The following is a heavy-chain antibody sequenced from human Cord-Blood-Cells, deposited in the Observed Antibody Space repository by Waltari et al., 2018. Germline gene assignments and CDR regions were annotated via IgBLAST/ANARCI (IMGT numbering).Heavy chain of an antibody. CDR2: VDPNSGST. V-gene: IGHV1-2*02. J-gene: IGHJ4*02. D-gene: IGHD4-4*01. CDR1: GYTFTAYY. Sequence: QVQLVQSGAEVKKPGASVKVSCKASGYTFTAYYMHWVRKAPGQGLEWMGLVDPNSGSTRDAQKLQGRGTMTRATSNSAAYMGLSRLRPGDTAVYYCARAIKPPVSVTRGGDYWGQVTLVTVSS. CDR3: ARAIKPPVSVTRGGDY.